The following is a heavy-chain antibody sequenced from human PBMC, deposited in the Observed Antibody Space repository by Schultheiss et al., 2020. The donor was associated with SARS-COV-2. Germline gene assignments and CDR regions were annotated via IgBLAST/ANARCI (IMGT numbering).Heavy chain of an antibody. Sequence: SETLSLTCTVSGGSISSYYWSWIRQPPGKGLEWIVYIYYSGSTNYNPSLKSRVTISVDTSKNQFSLKLSSVTAADTAVYYCAARGVSYYYGIDVWGQGTTVTVSS. V-gene: IGHV4-59*01. D-gene: IGHD3-16*01. CDR3: AARGVSYYYGIDV. J-gene: IGHJ6*02. CDR1: GGSISSYY. CDR2: IYYSGST.